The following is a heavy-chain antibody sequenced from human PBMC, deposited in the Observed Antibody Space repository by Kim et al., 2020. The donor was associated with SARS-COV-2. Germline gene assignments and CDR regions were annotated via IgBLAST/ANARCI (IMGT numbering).Heavy chain of an antibody. CDR3: ARVHDDY. Sequence: HRGSNNQNPSLKSRVTISVDTSKNQFSLKLSSVTAADTAVYYCARVHDDYWGQGTLVTVSS. CDR2: HRGSN. V-gene: IGHV4-34*01. J-gene: IGHJ4*02.